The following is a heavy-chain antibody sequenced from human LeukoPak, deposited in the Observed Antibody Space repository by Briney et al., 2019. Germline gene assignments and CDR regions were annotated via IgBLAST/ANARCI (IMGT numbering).Heavy chain of an antibody. J-gene: IGHJ3*02. V-gene: IGHV1-18*04. CDR3: AREGLRRVFDI. CDR2: ISAYNGNT. CDR1: GYSFTNFF. Sequence: GASVKISCKASGYSFTNFFMHWVRRAPGQGLEWMGWISAYNGNTNYAQKLQGRVTMTTDTSTSTAYMELRSLRSDDTAVYHCAREGLRRVFDIWGQGTMVTVSS.